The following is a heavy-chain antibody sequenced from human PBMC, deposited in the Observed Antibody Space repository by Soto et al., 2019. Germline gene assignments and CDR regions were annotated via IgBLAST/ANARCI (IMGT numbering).Heavy chain of an antibody. CDR1: GYSLSSGYY. D-gene: IGHD1-20*01. CDR2: MHHSGST. CDR3: ARADNWNGYYYYGMDV. Sequence: SETLSLTCAVSGYSLSSGYYWGWIRQPPGKGLEWIASMHHSGSTYYNPSLKSRVTISVDTSKNQFSLKLSSVTAADTAVYYCARADNWNGYYYYGMDVWGQGTTVTVS. V-gene: IGHV4-38-2*01. J-gene: IGHJ6*02.